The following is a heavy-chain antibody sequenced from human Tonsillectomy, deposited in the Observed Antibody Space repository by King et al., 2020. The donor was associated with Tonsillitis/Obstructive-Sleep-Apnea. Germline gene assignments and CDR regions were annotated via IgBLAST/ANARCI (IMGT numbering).Heavy chain of an antibody. Sequence: QVQLQESGPGLVKPSETLSLTCTVSGGSISSSSYYWGWIRQPPGKGLEWIGSVYYSGSTYYNPSLRSRVTVSVDTSKNQFSLKLSSVTAADTAVYYCARLLRSGSSYFDYWGQGTLVTVSS. CDR1: GGSISSSSYY. V-gene: IGHV4-39*01. J-gene: IGHJ4*02. D-gene: IGHD1-26*01. CDR2: VYYSGST. CDR3: ARLLRSGSSYFDY.